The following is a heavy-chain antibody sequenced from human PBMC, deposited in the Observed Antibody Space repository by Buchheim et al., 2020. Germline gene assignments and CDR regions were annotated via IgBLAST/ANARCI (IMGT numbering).Heavy chain of an antibody. J-gene: IGHJ4*02. Sequence: EVQLVESGGGLVQPGGSLRLSCAASGFTFNNFDMNWVRQAPGKGLEWISYISGRGTTIYYADSVKGRFTLSGDNAKNSLYLQMNSLRAEDTAVYYCARGTYNYAFWGQGTL. D-gene: IGHD3-16*01. CDR1: GFTFNNFD. V-gene: IGHV3-48*03. CDR2: ISGRGTTI. CDR3: ARGTYNYAF.